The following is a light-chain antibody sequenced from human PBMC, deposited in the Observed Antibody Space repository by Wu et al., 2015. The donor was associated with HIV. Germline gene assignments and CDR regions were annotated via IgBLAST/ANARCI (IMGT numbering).Light chain of an antibody. CDR3: QQYNYTPWT. J-gene: IGKJ1*01. CDR1: QSVSSSY. Sequence: EIVLTQSPGTLSLSPGERATLSCRASQSVSSSYLAWYQQKPGQAPRLLIYGASSRATGIPDRFSGSGSGTTFTLTISRLEPEDFAVYFCQQYNYTPWTFGRGTRVE. CDR2: GAS. V-gene: IGKV3-20*01.